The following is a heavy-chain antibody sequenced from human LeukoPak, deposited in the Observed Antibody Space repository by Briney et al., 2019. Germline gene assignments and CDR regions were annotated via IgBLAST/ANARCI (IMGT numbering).Heavy chain of an antibody. CDR2: ISGTGGST. J-gene: IGHJ4*02. V-gene: IGHV3-23*01. CDR1: GFTLSSYA. D-gene: IGHD5-18*01. CDR3: AKDMWSRRGYSYGGFDY. Sequence: GGSLRLSCAASGFTLSSYALSWVRQAPGKGLEWVSAISGTGGSTYYADSVKGRFTISRDNSKNTLALQMNSLRAGDTAVYYCAKDMWSRRGYSYGGFDYWGPGTLVTVSS.